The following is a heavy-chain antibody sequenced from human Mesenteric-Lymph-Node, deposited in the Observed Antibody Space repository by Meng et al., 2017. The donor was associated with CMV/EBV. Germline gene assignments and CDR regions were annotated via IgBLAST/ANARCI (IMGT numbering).Heavy chain of an antibody. CDR1: GFTFSNYG. CDR2: IRYDGSNK. CDR3: AKDYHYYDSSGYYFDY. J-gene: IGHJ4*02. Sequence: GGSLRLSCAASGFTFSNYGMHWVRQAPGKGLEWVAFIRYDGSNKYYADSVKGRFTISRDNSKNTLYLQMNSLRAEDTAVYYCAKDYHYYDSSGYYFDYWGQGTLVTVSS. V-gene: IGHV3-30*02. D-gene: IGHD3-22*01.